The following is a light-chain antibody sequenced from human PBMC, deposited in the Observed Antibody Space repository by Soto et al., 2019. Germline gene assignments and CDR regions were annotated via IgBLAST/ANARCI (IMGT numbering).Light chain of an antibody. J-gene: IGLJ1*01. V-gene: IGLV2-14*01. CDR3: SSYSSSSTL. Sequence: QHARNPPLSLTVSAGQSITISFAGTSSDVGSYNYVSCYQQHPGKSPKLMLYEVSDPPSGISSRFSGSKPGNTASLTISVLQTEDEADYYCSSYSSSSTLFGTGSKVTV. CDR2: EVS. CDR1: SSDVGSYNY.